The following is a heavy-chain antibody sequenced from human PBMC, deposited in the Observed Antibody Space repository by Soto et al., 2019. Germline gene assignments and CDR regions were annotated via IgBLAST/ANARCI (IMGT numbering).Heavy chain of an antibody. Sequence: QLQLQESGPGLVKPSETLSLTCTVSGGSISSSSYYWGWIRQPPGKGLEWIGSIYYSGSTYYNPSLKSRVTISVDTSKNQLSLELSSVTAADTAVYYCATQGRYCSSTSCYDSYYYYYMDVWGKGTTVTVSS. CDR1: GGSISSSSYY. J-gene: IGHJ6*03. CDR3: ATQGRYCSSTSCYDSYYYYYMDV. V-gene: IGHV4-39*01. CDR2: IYYSGST. D-gene: IGHD2-2*01.